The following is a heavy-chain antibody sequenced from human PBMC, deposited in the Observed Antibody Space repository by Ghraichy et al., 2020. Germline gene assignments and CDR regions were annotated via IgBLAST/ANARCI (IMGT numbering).Heavy chain of an antibody. V-gene: IGHV1-2*02. Sequence: ASVKVSCKASGYTFTGYYMHWVRQAPGQGLEWMGWINPNSGGTNYAQKFQGRVTMTRDTSISTAYMELSRLRSDDTAVYYCARVNTGYSSGWYVSYFDYWGQGTLVTVSS. D-gene: IGHD6-19*01. CDR2: INPNSGGT. J-gene: IGHJ4*02. CDR1: GYTFTGYY. CDR3: ARVNTGYSSGWYVSYFDY.